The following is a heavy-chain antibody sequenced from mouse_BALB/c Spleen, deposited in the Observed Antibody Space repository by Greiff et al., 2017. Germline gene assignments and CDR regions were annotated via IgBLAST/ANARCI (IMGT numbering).Heavy chain of an antibody. CDR2: IYPGHGDT. CDR1: VYAFSSSW. Sequence: VQLQPSGPVLVKPGASVKLSCIASVYAFSSSWMNWVKQRPGLGREWIGRIYPGHGDTNYHAKFKGKATLTADKSSSIDYMQLNTMTSVDSAVYYCARYDEEHAMDDRSQGTSV. V-gene: IGHV1-82*01. CDR3: ARYDEEHAMDD. D-gene: IGHD2-12*01. J-gene: IGHJ4*01.